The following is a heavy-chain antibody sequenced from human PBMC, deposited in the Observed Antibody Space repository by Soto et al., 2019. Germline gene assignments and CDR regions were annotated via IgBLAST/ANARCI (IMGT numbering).Heavy chain of an antibody. CDR2: SRSKPNGYTT. Sequence: PGGSLRLSCAASGFTLSDHYIDWVRQAPGKGLEWVGRSRSKPNGYTTEYAASVKGRFTILRDDSQNSLYLQMNSLKSEDTDVYYCAEATYSGTYYSFYWGQGTLVTVSS. J-gene: IGHJ4*02. V-gene: IGHV3-72*01. D-gene: IGHD1-26*01. CDR1: GFTLSDHY. CDR3: AEATYSGTYYSFY.